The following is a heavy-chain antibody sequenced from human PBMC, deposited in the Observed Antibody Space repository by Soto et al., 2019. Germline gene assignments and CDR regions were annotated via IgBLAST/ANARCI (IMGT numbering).Heavy chain of an antibody. Sequence: XTLSLPCDVYGGSFSGYFWNWIRQSPGKGLEWIGKVNHNGRNNYNPSLKSRVTISLDMSKKQISLKLTSVTAADTAAYYCARGGSSDWQVAFDFWGQGTMVTVSS. CDR1: GGSFSGYF. V-gene: IGHV4-34*01. J-gene: IGHJ3*01. CDR3: ARGGSSDWQVAFDF. CDR2: VNHNGRN. D-gene: IGHD6-19*01.